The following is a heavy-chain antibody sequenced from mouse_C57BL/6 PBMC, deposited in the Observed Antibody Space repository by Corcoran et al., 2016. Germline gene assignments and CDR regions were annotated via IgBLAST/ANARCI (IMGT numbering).Heavy chain of an antibody. D-gene: IGHD2-1*01. Sequence: EVQLQQSGPELVKPGASVKISCKASGYTFTDYYMNWVKQSHGKSLEWIGDINPNNGGTSYNQKFKGKATLTVDKSSSTAYMELRSLTSEDSAVYYCALLWYPFAYCGQGTLVTVSA. CDR1: GYTFTDYY. CDR2: INPNNGGT. V-gene: IGHV1-26*01. J-gene: IGHJ3*01. CDR3: ALLWYPFAY.